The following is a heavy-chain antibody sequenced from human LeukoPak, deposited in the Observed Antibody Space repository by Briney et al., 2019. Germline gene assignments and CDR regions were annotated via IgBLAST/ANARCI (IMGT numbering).Heavy chain of an antibody. CDR1: GGSISSYY. J-gene: IGHJ4*02. CDR2: IYYSGRT. V-gene: IGHV4-59*01. D-gene: IGHD2-2*01. CDR3: ARAGPLGEDGVEFAAIGFDY. Sequence: SETLSLTCTVSGGSISSYYWSWIRQPPGKGLEWIGYIYYSGRTNYNPSLESRVSMSVDTSRNQLYFSLYSVTAADTAVYYCARAGPLGEDGVEFAAIGFDYWGQGALVTVSS.